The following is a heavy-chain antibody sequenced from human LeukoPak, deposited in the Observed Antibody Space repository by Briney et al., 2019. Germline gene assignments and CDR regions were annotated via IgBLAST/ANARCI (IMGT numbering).Heavy chain of an antibody. J-gene: IGHJ4*02. D-gene: IGHD6-13*01. CDR1: GDSVSSNSAA. CDR3: ARDRGSSSWYRGSYFDY. V-gene: IGHV6-1*01. CDR2: TYYRSKWYN. Sequence: QTLSLTCAISGDSVSSNSAAWNWIRQSPSRGLEWLGRTYYRSKWYNDYAVSVKSRITINPDTSKNQFSLQLNSVTPEDTAVYYCARDRGSSSWYRGSYFDYWGQGTLVTVSS.